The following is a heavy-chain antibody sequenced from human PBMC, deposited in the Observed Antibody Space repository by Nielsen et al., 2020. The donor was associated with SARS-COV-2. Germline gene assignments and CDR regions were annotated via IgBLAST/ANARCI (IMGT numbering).Heavy chain of an antibody. J-gene: IGHJ5*02. Sequence: GGSLRLSCAASGFSFSSYSFNWVRQAPGKGLEWISFISVSTKYYADSVKGRFTVSRDNAKRSVFLQMDSLRVDDTAIYYCARDLRSGTTKKEVTFDPWGQGTLVTVTS. V-gene: IGHV3-48*04. D-gene: IGHD1-1*01. CDR3: ARDLRSGTTKKEVTFDP. CDR2: ISVSTK. CDR1: GFSFSSYS.